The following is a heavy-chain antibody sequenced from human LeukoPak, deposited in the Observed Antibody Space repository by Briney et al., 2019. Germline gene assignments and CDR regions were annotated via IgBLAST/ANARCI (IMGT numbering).Heavy chain of an antibody. V-gene: IGHV4-59*12. CDR2: MYYIGST. CDR1: GGSISSCY. CDR3: ARESEGPYGYLDY. D-gene: IGHD4-17*01. Sequence: SETLSLTCTVSGGSISSCYWCWIREPQRQGQDWMGYMYYIGSTNYNPSLKSRVTISVAMSTNRFPLMLTSVTAADTAVYYCARESEGPYGYLDYWAQGTLVTVSS. J-gene: IGHJ4*02.